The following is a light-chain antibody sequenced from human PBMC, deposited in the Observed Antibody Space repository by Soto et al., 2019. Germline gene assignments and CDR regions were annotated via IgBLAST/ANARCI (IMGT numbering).Light chain of an antibody. V-gene: IGKV1-5*03. J-gene: IGKJ1*01. Sequence: DIQMTQSPSTLSAFVGDRVTITCRASQSISNKLAWYQQKPGKAPKLLIYKASTLKSGVPSRFSGSGSGTEFTLTISSLQPDDFATYYCQHYNSYSEAFGQGTKVDIK. CDR1: QSISNK. CDR3: QHYNSYSEA. CDR2: KAS.